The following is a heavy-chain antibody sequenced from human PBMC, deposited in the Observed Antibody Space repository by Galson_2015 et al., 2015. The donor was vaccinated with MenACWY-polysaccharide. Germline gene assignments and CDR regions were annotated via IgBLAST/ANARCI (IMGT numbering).Heavy chain of an antibody. D-gene: IGHD3-22*01. CDR2: ISYDGSNK. J-gene: IGHJ4*02. V-gene: IGHV3-30*18. Sequence: SLRLSCAASGFTFSYYGMQWVRQAPGKGLEWVAVISYDGSNKFYADSVKGRFTISRDNSRNTLYLQLNTLRAEDTASYSCAKDVDHFDSSGLDSWGQGTLVTVSS. CDR1: GFTFSYYG. CDR3: AKDVDHFDSSGLDS.